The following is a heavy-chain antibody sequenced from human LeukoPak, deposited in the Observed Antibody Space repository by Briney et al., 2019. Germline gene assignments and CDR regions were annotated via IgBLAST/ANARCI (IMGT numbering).Heavy chain of an antibody. CDR3: ASHSSMDV. CDR1: GYTFTDYT. D-gene: IGHD6-13*01. Sequence: ASVKVSCKASGYTFTDYTVHWVRQALGQGLEWMGSINPYSGDTNSAQRFQGRVTMTRDTSISTAYMELSRLRSDDTAVYYCASHSSMDVWGKGTTVTVSS. J-gene: IGHJ6*03. V-gene: IGHV1-2*02. CDR2: INPYSGDT.